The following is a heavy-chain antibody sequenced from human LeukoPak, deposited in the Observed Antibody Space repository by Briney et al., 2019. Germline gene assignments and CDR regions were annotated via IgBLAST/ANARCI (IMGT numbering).Heavy chain of an antibody. J-gene: IGHJ4*02. V-gene: IGHV1-8*03. Sequence: ASVKVSCKASGYPFTSYDINWVRQATGQGLEWKGWMNPNSGNTGYAQKFQGRVTFSRNTSITTAYMELSSLRSEDTAVYYCANQYYYDSSGYVYWGQGTLVTVSS. CDR2: MNPNSGNT. CDR3: ANQYYYDSSGYVY. D-gene: IGHD3-22*01. CDR1: GYPFTSYD.